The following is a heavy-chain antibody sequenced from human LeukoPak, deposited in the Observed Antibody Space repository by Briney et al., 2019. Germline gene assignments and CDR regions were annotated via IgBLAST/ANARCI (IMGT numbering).Heavy chain of an antibody. D-gene: IGHD4-17*01. J-gene: IGHJ6*03. CDR2: INSYGSST. Sequence: PGGSLRLSCAASGFTFSSYWMHWVRQAPGKGLVWVSRINSYGSSTNYADSVKGRFTISRDNSENTLYLQMNSLRADDTALYYCAKTLWTTTSSYFYMDVWGKGTTVTVSS. CDR3: AKTLWTTTSSYFYMDV. CDR1: GFTFSSYW. V-gene: IGHV3-74*01.